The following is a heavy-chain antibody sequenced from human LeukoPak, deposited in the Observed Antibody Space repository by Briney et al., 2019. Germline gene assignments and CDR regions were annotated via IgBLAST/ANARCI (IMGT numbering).Heavy chain of an antibody. CDR3: ASLTSMFQGRDY. D-gene: IGHD3-10*02. CDR2: IIPIFGTA. J-gene: IGHJ4*02. Sequence: VASVKVSCKASGGTFSSYAISWVRQAPGQGLEWMGGIIPIFGTANYAQKFQGRVTITTDESTSTAYMEPSSLRSEDTAVYYCASLTSMFQGRDYWGQGTLVTVSS. V-gene: IGHV1-69*05. CDR1: GGTFSSYA.